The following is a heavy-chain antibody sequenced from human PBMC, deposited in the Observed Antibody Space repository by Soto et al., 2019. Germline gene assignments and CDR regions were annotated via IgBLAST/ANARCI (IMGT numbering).Heavy chain of an antibody. CDR3: AKDPFLYEYYYGMDV. CDR1: GFTFSSYG. V-gene: IGHV3-30*18. Sequence: QVQLVESGGGVVQPGRSLRLSCAASGFTFSSYGMHWVRQAPGKGLEWVAVISYDGSNKYYADSVKGRFTISRDNSXXTLYLQMNSLRAEDTAVYYCAKDPFLYEYYYGMDVWGQGTTVTVSS. CDR2: ISYDGSNK. D-gene: IGHD5-12*01. J-gene: IGHJ6*02.